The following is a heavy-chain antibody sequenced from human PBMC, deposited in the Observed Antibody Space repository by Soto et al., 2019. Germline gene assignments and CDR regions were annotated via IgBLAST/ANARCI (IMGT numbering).Heavy chain of an antibody. CDR1: GFTFSGYG. J-gene: IGHJ4*02. CDR2: VSYEGSNK. D-gene: IGHD5-12*01. CDR3: AKEERHSGYIIDY. Sequence: QVHLVESGGGVVQPGRSLRLSCEASGFTFSGYGMHWVRQAPGKGLEWVSFVSYEGSNKYYADSVKGLFTISKDNSKNTLNLQMNSIRPEDTAVYYCAKEERHSGYIIDYWGQGTVVTVSS. V-gene: IGHV3-30*18.